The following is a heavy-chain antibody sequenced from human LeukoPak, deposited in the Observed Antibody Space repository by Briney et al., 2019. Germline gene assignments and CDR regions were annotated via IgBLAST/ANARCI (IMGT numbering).Heavy chain of an antibody. Sequence: ASVKVSCKASGGTFSSYAISWVRQAPGQGHEWMGIINASGGSTSYAQKFQGRVTMTRDTSTSTVYMELSRLRSEDTAVYYCARDRDYSSNSDYFDSWGQGTLVTVSS. CDR1: GGTFSSYA. V-gene: IGHV1-46*01. CDR3: ARDRDYSSNSDYFDS. CDR2: INASGGST. D-gene: IGHD4-11*01. J-gene: IGHJ4*02.